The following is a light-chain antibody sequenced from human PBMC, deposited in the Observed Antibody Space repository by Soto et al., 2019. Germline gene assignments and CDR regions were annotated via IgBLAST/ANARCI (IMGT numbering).Light chain of an antibody. Sequence: QSALTQPASVSGSPGQSITISCTGTSSDIGHYDYVSWYQQHPGKAPKLMIYHVTYRPSGVSNRYSGSKSGISASLTISGLQADYEADYYCCSLTTSHTYVFGSGTKLTVL. CDR3: CSLTTSHTYV. CDR2: HVT. CDR1: SSDIGHYDY. V-gene: IGLV2-14*03. J-gene: IGLJ1*01.